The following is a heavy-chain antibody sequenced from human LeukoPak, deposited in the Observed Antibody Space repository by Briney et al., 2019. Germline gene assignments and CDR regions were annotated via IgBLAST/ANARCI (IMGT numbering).Heavy chain of an antibody. CDR3: ASWDGFLQVFGY. CDR2: IYYSGST. CDR1: GGSISSYY. D-gene: IGHD2/OR15-2a*01. Sequence: SETLSLTCIVSGGSISSYYWSWIRQPPGKGLEWIGYIYYSGSTNYNPSLKSRVTISVDTSKNQFSLKLSSVTAADTAVYYCASWDGFLQVFGYWGQGTLVTVSS. J-gene: IGHJ4*02. V-gene: IGHV4-59*08.